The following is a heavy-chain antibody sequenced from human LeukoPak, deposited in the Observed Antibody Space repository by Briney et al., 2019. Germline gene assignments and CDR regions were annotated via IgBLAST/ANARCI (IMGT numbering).Heavy chain of an antibody. D-gene: IGHD6-19*01. V-gene: IGHV3-74*01. CDR3: ARVTAVAGTSVGVGA. CDR1: GFTFSNYW. J-gene: IGHJ4*02. CDR2: INSDASVT. Sequence: GGSLRLSCAASGFTFSNYWMHWVRQTPGKGLVWVSRINSDASVTTYADSVKGRFTISRDNAKNTLYLQMNSLRAEDTAVYYCARVTAVAGTSVGVGAWGQGILVTVS.